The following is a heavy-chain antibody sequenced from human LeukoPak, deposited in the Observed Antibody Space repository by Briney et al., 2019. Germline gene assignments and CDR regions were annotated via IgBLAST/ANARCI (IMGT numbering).Heavy chain of an antibody. CDR1: GFTFSSYA. V-gene: IGHV3-23*01. CDR3: AKMVKAVHFDC. CDR2: ISGSGGST. D-gene: IGHD5-18*01. Sequence: GGSLRLSCAASGFTFSSYAMSWVRQAPGKGLEWVLTISGSGGSTYYAASVKGRFTISRDNSKNTLYLQMNSLRAEDTAVYYCAKMVKAVHFDCWGQGTLVTVSS. J-gene: IGHJ4*02.